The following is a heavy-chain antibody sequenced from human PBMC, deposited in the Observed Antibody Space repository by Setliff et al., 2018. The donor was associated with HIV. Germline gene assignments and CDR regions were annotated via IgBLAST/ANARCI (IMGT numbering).Heavy chain of an antibody. CDR3: ARATDPTSYDYVWGSYRYTLGH. J-gene: IGHJ4*02. Sequence: ASVKVSCKASGGTFSNFGFSWVRQAPGQGLEWLGGISPILGTTNYAPEFQDRVTITADESTSIVYLEMGNLRSEDTAVYFCARATDPTSYDYVWGSYRYTLGHWGQGTLVTVSS. CDR2: ISPILGTT. D-gene: IGHD3-16*02. V-gene: IGHV1-69*13. CDR1: GGTFSNFG.